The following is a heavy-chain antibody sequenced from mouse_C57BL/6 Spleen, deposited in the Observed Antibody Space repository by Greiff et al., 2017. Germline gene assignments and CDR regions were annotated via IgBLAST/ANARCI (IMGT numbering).Heavy chain of an antibody. CDR1: GYTFTDYY. Sequence: VQLQQSGPELVKPGASVKISCKASGYTFTDYYMNWVKQSHGKSLEWIGDFNPYNGGTSYNQKFKGKATLTVDKSSSTAYMELRSLTTEYSAVYYCESRYYYGSSPPFAYWGQGTPVTVSA. D-gene: IGHD1-1*01. J-gene: IGHJ3*01. CDR3: ESRYYYGSSPPFAY. CDR2: FNPYNGGT. V-gene: IGHV1-26*01.